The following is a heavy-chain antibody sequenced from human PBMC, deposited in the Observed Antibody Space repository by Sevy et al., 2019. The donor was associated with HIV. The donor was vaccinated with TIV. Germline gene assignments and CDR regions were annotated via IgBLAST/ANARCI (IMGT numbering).Heavy chain of an antibody. CDR3: ASCRDGYTLSAFDI. D-gene: IGHD5-12*01. CDR1: GFTFSDYY. CDR2: ISSSGSTI. Sequence: GGSLRLSCAASGFTFSDYYMSWIRQAPGKGLEWVSYISSSGSTIYYADYVKGRFTISRDNAKNSLYLQMNSLRAEDTAVYYCASCRDGYTLSAFDIWGQGTMVTVSS. V-gene: IGHV3-11*01. J-gene: IGHJ3*02.